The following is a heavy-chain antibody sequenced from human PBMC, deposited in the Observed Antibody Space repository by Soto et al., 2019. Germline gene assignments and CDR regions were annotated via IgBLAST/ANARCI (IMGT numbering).Heavy chain of an antibody. CDR2: ISWNSGSI. V-gene: IGHV3-9*01. D-gene: IGHD2-15*01. Sequence: EVQLVESGGGLVQPGRSLRLSCAASGFTFDDYAMHWVRQAPGKGLEWVSGISWNSGSIGYADSVKGRFTISRDNAKNSLYLQMNSLRAEDTALYYCAKEKPPYCSGGSCYSFDYWGQGTLVTVSS. J-gene: IGHJ4*02. CDR1: GFTFDDYA. CDR3: AKEKPPYCSGGSCYSFDY.